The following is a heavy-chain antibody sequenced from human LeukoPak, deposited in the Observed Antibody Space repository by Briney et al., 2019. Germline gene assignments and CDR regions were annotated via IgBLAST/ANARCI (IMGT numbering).Heavy chain of an antibody. J-gene: IGHJ6*02. Sequence: SETLSLTCTVSGGSTSSYYWSWIRQPPGKGLEWLGYIYYSGSTNYNPSLESRVTISVDTSKSQFSLKLTSVTAADTAVYYCARGSNYYYYDMDVWGQGTTVTVSS. V-gene: IGHV4-59*01. CDR3: ARGSNYYYYDMDV. CDR2: IYYSGST. CDR1: GGSTSSYY.